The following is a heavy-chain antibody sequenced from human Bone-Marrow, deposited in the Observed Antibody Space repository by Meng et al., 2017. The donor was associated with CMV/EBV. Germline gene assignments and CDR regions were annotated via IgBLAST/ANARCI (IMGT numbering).Heavy chain of an antibody. V-gene: IGHV1-69*05. D-gene: IGHD2/OR15-2a*01. Sequence: SVKVSCKASGGTFSSYAISWVRQAPGQGLEWMGGIIPIFGTANYAQKFQGRVTITTDESTSTAYMELSSLRSEDTAVYYCARDLDRTFESAFDIWGQGTMVTVS. J-gene: IGHJ3*02. CDR3: ARDLDRTFESAFDI. CDR1: GGTFSSYA. CDR2: IIPIFGTA.